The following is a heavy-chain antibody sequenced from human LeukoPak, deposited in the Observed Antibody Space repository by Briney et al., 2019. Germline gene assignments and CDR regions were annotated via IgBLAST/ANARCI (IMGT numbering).Heavy chain of an antibody. J-gene: IGHJ6*03. CDR3: ARGLAAHYYYYYMDV. CDR1: GGTFSSYA. D-gene: IGHD6-6*01. V-gene: IGHV1-69*05. Sequence: ASVKVSCKASGGTFSSYAISWVRQAPGQGLEWMGGIIPIFGTANYAQKFQGRVTITTDESTSTAYMELSSLRSEDTAVYYCARGLAAHYYYYYMDVWGKGTTVTVSS. CDR2: IIPIFGTA.